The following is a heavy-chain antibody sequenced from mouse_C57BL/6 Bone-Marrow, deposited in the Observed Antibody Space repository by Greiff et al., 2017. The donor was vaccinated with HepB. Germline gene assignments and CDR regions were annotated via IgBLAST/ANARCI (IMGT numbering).Heavy chain of an antibody. J-gene: IGHJ3*01. V-gene: IGHV5-6*01. CDR3: ARQGYYGSSPFAY. D-gene: IGHD1-1*01. Sequence: EVKLMESGGDLVKPGGSLKLSCEASGFTFSSYGMSWVRQTPDKRLEWVATISSGGSYTYYPDSVKGRFTISRDNAKNTLYLQMSSLKSEDTAMYYCARQGYYGSSPFAYWGQGTLVTVSA. CDR2: ISSGGSYT. CDR1: GFTFSSYG.